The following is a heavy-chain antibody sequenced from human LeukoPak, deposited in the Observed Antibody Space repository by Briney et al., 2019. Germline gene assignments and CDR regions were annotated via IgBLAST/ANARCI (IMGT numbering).Heavy chain of an antibody. CDR1: GGSVSSSSHY. CDR2: IYYSGST. D-gene: IGHD2-15*01. J-gene: IGHJ1*01. CDR3: ARRDCSGGSCYFQP. V-gene: IGHV4-39*01. Sequence: PSETLSLTCTVSGGSVSSSSHYWHWIRQPPGKGLEWIGSIYYSGSTNYNPSLQSRVTISVDTSKNQFSLRLSSVTAADTATYYCARRDCSGGSCYFQPWGQGTLVTVSS.